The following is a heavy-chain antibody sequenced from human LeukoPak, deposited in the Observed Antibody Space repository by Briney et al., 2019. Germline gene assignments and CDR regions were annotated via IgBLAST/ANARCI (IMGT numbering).Heavy chain of an antibody. J-gene: IGHJ6*03. D-gene: IGHD2-2*01. Sequence: SETLSLTCTVSGGSISSYYWSWIRQPLGKGLEWIGYIYYSGSTNYNPSIKRRVTISVDTSKNQFSLKLSSVTAADTAVYYCASAYCSSTSCYGGYYYYYYMDVWGKGTTVTVSS. CDR2: IYYSGST. CDR3: ASAYCSSTSCYGGYYYYYYMDV. CDR1: GGSISSYY. V-gene: IGHV4-59*08.